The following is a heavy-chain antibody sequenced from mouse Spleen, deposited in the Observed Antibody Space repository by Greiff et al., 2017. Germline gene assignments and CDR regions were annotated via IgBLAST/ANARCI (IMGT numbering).Heavy chain of an antibody. Sequence: VQLQQPGAELVMPGASVKLSCKASGYTFTSYWMHWVKQRPGQGLEWIGEIDPSDSYTNYNQKFKGKATLTVDKSSSTAYMQLSSLTSEDSAVYYCARDRRYLSYAMDYWGQGTSVTVSS. CDR3: ARDRRYLSYAMDY. J-gene: IGHJ4*01. CDR2: IDPSDSYT. CDR1: GYTFTSYW. V-gene: IGHV1-69*01. D-gene: IGHD2-14*01.